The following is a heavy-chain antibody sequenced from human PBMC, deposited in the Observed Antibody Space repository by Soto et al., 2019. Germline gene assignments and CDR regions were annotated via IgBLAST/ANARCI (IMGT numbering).Heavy chain of an antibody. Sequence: ASVKVSCKVSGYTLTELSMHWVRQAPGKGLEWMGGFDPEDGETIYAQKFQGRVTMTEDTSTDTAYMELSSLRSEDTAVYYCATDSPPLQWSDVEPVLDYYYGMDVWGQGTTVTVSS. CDR1: GYTLTELS. D-gene: IGHD3-10*01. CDR3: ATDSPPLQWSDVEPVLDYYYGMDV. J-gene: IGHJ6*02. V-gene: IGHV1-24*01. CDR2: FDPEDGET.